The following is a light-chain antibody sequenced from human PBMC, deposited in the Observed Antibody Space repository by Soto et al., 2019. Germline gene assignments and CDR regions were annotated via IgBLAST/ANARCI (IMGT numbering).Light chain of an antibody. V-gene: IGLV2-14*01. CDR3: SSYPTSNTRQIV. Sequence: QSVLTQPASVSGSPGQSITISCTGTSSDVGGYNYVSWYQQHPGKAPKFMIYDVSNRPSGVSNRFSGSKSGNTASLTISGLQAEDEVVYCWSSYPTSNTRQIVFGTGPKVTVL. CDR2: DVS. CDR1: SSDVGGYNY. J-gene: IGLJ1*01.